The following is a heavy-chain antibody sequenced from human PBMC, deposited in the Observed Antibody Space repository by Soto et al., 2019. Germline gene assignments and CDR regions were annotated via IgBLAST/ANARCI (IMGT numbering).Heavy chain of an antibody. J-gene: IGHJ4*02. CDR2: INHSGST. Sequence: SETLSLTCAVYGGSFSGYYWSWIRQPPGKGLEWIGEINHSGSTNYNPSLKSRVTISVDTSKNQFSLKLSSVTAADTAVYYCASRGYYDPNSDYWGQGTLVTVYS. D-gene: IGHD3-22*01. CDR1: GGSFSGYY. CDR3: ASRGYYDPNSDY. V-gene: IGHV4-34*01.